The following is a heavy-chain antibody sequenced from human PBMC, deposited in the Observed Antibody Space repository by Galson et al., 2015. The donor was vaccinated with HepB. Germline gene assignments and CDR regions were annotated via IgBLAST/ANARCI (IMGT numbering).Heavy chain of an antibody. CDR1: RFIFSKFG. V-gene: IGHV1-18*01. Sequence: SVKVSCKAYRFIFSKFGINWVRQAPGQGLEWMGWINPNNGNTNYAQKFQGRVIMTTDTSTSTAYMELKRLRSDDTAVYYCTRGGMATIGGPTFDSWGQGTLV. CDR2: INPNNGNT. D-gene: IGHD5-24*01. J-gene: IGHJ4*02. CDR3: TRGGMATIGGPTFDS.